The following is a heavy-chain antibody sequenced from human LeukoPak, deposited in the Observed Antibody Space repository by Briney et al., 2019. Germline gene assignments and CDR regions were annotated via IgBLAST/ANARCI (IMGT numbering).Heavy chain of an antibody. J-gene: IGHJ3*02. Sequence: GGSLRLSCAASGFTFSNYGMHWVRQAPGKGLEWVAVIWYDGSNKYYADSVKGRFTISRENSKNTLYLQMNSLRAEDTAVYYCAREMATTDAFDIWGQGTMVTVSS. CDR2: IWYDGSNK. V-gene: IGHV3-33*01. CDR3: AREMATTDAFDI. CDR1: GFTFSNYG. D-gene: IGHD5-24*01.